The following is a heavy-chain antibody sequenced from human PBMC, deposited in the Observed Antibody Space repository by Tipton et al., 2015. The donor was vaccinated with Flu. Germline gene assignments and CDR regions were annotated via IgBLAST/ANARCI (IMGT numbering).Heavy chain of an antibody. J-gene: IGHJ4*02. Sequence: SLRLSCAASGFTFSSYAMSWVRQAPGKGLEWVSAISGSGGSTYYADSVKGRFTIPRDNSKNTLYLQMNSLRAEDTAVYYCAKDTTGTMGGALDYWGQGTLVTVSS. CDR1: GFTFSSYA. CDR2: ISGSGGST. CDR3: AKDTTGTMGGALDY. D-gene: IGHD1-1*01. V-gene: IGHV3-23*01.